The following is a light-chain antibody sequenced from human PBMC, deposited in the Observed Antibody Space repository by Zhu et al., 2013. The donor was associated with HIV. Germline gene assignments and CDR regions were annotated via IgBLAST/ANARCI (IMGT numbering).Light chain of an antibody. Sequence: QSALTQPASVSGSPGQSITISCTGTSSDIGGFNYVSWYQHHPGKAPKLMFYEVSNRPSGVSNRFSGSKSGNTASLTISGLQDDDEAEYYCNSHRSGTTLVLFGGGT. CDR3: NSHRSGTTLVL. V-gene: IGLV2-14*01. CDR2: EVS. J-gene: IGLJ2*01. CDR1: SSDIGGFNY.